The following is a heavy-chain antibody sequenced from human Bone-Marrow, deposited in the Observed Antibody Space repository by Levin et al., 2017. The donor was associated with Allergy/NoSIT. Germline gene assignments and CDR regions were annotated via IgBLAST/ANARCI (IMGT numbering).Heavy chain of an antibody. CDR2: ISGSGGST. J-gene: IGHJ3*02. Sequence: GGSLRLSCAASGFTFSSYAMSWVRQAPGKGLEWVSAISGSGGSTYYADSVKGRFTISRDNSKNTLYLQMNSLRAEDTAVYYCAKGWLWFGEEAPTAQDDAFDIWGQGTMVTVSS. D-gene: IGHD3-10*01. V-gene: IGHV3-23*01. CDR1: GFTFSSYA. CDR3: AKGWLWFGEEAPTAQDDAFDI.